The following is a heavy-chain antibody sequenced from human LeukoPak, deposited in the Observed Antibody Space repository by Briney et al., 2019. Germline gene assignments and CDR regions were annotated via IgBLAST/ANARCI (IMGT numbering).Heavy chain of an antibody. CDR1: GFTFSDYY. CDR3: ARMGIAAVGAYYFDY. CDR2: ISRNSYT. Sequence: GGSLRLSCAASGFTFSDYYMSWIRQAPGKGLEWVSYISRNSYTNYADSVKGRFAISRDNAKNSLYLQMASLRAEDTAVYYCARMGIAAVGAYYFDYWGQGTLVAVSS. J-gene: IGHJ4*02. V-gene: IGHV3-11*06. D-gene: IGHD6-13*01.